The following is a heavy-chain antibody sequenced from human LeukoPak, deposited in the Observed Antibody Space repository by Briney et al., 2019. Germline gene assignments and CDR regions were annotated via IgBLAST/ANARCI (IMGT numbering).Heavy chain of an antibody. CDR3: ARGGLYDYVWGSYRRQSFDY. D-gene: IGHD3-16*02. CDR2: ISSSGSDI. Sequence: PGGSLRLSCAASGFTFSSFEMNWVRQAPGKGLEWVSYISSSGSDIYYADSVKGRLTISRDNAKNSLYLQMNSLRDEDTAVYYCARGGLYDYVWGSYRRQSFDYWGQGTLVTVSS. J-gene: IGHJ4*02. CDR1: GFTFSSFE. V-gene: IGHV3-48*03.